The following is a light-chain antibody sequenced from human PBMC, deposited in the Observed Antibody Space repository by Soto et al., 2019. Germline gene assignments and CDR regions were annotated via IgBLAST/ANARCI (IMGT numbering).Light chain of an antibody. Sequence: HSAMRQPASVAGSAEQFTSIACPRTSNDLSIYNYVSLYQQQPGKAPKLMIYQVTNRPSGISSRFSGSKSGNTASLTISGLQAEDEADYYCRSYTTSSALDVFGSGTKVAVL. V-gene: IGLV2-14*01. CDR2: QVT. CDR3: RSYTTSSALDV. J-gene: IGLJ1*01. CDR1: SNDLSIYNY.